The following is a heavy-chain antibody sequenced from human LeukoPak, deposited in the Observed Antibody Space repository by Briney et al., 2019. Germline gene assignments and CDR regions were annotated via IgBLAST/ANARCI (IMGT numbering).Heavy chain of an antibody. V-gene: IGHV4-31*03. CDR3: ARSSGYYTPFDY. Sequence: PSETLSLTCTVSGGSISSGGYYWGWLRQRPGKGLEWIGYIYYSGSTYYNPSLKSRVTISVDTSKNQFSLKLSSVTAADTAVYYCARSSGYYTPFDYWGQGTLVTVSS. CDR2: IYYSGST. D-gene: IGHD3-3*01. CDR1: GGSISSGGYY. J-gene: IGHJ4*02.